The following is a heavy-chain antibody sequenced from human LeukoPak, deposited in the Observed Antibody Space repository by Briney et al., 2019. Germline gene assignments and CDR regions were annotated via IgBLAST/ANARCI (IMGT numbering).Heavy chain of an antibody. D-gene: IGHD2-2*01. Sequence: ASVKVSCKASGYTFTSYAMHWVRQAPGQGLEWMGIINPSGGSTSYAQKFQGRVTMTRDTSTSTAYMELSSLRSEDTAVYYCARDYTLYCSSTSCPRDAFDIWGQGTMVTVSS. CDR2: INPSGGST. J-gene: IGHJ3*02. CDR1: GYTFTSYA. V-gene: IGHV1-46*01. CDR3: ARDYTLYCSSTSCPRDAFDI.